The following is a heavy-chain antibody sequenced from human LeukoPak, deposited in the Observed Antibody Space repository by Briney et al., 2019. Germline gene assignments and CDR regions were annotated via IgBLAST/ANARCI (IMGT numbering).Heavy chain of an antibody. V-gene: IGHV1-69*13. Sequence: SVKVSCKASGGTFSSYIITWVRQAPGQGLEWMGRIIPIFGTPNYAQKFQGRVTITADESTSTAYMELSRLRFEDTAVYYCARDRAIQLWLLLRGELDYWGQGTLVTVSS. D-gene: IGHD5-18*01. CDR2: IIPIFGTP. CDR1: GGTFSSYI. J-gene: IGHJ4*02. CDR3: ARDRAIQLWLLLRGELDY.